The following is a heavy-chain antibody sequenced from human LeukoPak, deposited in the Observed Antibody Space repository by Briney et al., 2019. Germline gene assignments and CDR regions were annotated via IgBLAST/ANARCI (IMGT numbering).Heavy chain of an antibody. CDR3: AKDLSAAYYDSSGAVDY. J-gene: IGHJ4*02. D-gene: IGHD3-22*01. CDR2: FSASGGST. V-gene: IGHV3-23*01. CDR1: GFTFSSYA. Sequence: QSGGSLRLSCAASGFTFSSYAMSCVPQAPGKGVEWVSAFSASGGSTYYADSVKGRFTISRDNSKNTLYLQMNSLRAEDTAVYYCAKDLSAAYYDSSGAVDYWGQGTLVTVSS.